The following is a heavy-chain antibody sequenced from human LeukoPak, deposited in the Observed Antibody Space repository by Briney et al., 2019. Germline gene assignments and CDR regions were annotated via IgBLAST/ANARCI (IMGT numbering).Heavy chain of an antibody. V-gene: IGHV1-69*13. D-gene: IGHD2-2*01. Sequence: ASVKVSYKASGGTFSSYAISWVRQAPGQGLGWMGGIIPIFGTANYAQKFQGRVTITADESTSTAYMELSSLRSEDTAVYYCARQTLHRKYCSSTSCLDYFDYWGQGTLVTVSS. CDR1: GGTFSSYA. CDR3: ARQTLHRKYCSSTSCLDYFDY. J-gene: IGHJ4*02. CDR2: IIPIFGTA.